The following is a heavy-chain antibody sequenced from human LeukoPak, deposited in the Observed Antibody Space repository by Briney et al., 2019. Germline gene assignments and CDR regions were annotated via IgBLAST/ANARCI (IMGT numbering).Heavy chain of an antibody. D-gene: IGHD4-23*01. Sequence: PSETLSLTCTVSGGXISSSSYYWGWIRQPPGKGLEWIGSIYYSGSTYYNPSLKSRVTISVDTSKNQFSLKLSSVTAADTAVYYCARGGTAVIAPYAFDIWGQGTMVTVSS. V-gene: IGHV4-39*01. CDR3: ARGGTAVIAPYAFDI. CDR1: GGXISSSSYY. J-gene: IGHJ3*02. CDR2: IYYSGST.